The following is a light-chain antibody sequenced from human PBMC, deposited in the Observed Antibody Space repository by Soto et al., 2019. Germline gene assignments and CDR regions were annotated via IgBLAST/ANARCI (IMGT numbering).Light chain of an antibody. V-gene: IGLV3-21*04. CDR3: QVWDSSSDHPYVV. Sequence: HELTQPPSVSVAPGKTARITCGGNNIGSKSVHWYQQKPGQAPVLVIYYDSDRPSGIPERFSGSNSGNTATLTISRVEAGDEADYYCQVWDSSSDHPYVVFGGGTQLTVL. CDR1: NIGSKS. J-gene: IGLJ2*01. CDR2: YDS.